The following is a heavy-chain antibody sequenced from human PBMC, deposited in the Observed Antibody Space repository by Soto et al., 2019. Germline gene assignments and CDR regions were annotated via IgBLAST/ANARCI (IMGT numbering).Heavy chain of an antibody. CDR2: MNPNSGGS. CDR3: ARERPLNSPSDAFEL. D-gene: IGHD6-25*01. V-gene: IGHV1-2*02. J-gene: IGHJ3*01. Sequence: QVHLVQSGAEVKKPGASVKVSCMASGYNFIAQNIHWVRQAPGLGLEWMGKMNPNSGGSDYAQEFQVRVTETSDTSISTVYMELTSIKSDDTAVYYCARERPLNSPSDAFELWGQGTMVSVSS. CDR1: GYNFIAQN.